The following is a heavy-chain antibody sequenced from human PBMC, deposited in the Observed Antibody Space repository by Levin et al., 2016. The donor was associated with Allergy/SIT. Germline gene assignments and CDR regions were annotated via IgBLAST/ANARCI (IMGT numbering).Heavy chain of an antibody. D-gene: IGHD2-15*01. CDR2: INHSGST. V-gene: IGHV4-34*01. CDR3: ARRKVVAAPTDYYYYYYMDV. CDR1: GGSFSGYY. Sequence: SETLSLTCAVYGGSFSGYYWSWIRQPPGKGLEWIGEINHSGSTNYNPSLKSRVTISVDTSKNQFSLKLSSVTAADTAVYYCARRKVVAAPTDYYYYYYMDVWGKGTTVTVSS. J-gene: IGHJ6*03.